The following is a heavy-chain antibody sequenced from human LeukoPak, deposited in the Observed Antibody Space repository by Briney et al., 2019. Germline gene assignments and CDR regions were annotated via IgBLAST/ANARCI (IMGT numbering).Heavy chain of an antibody. CDR3: ARGGSGSYYPYYYYYMDV. J-gene: IGHJ6*03. V-gene: IGHV1-69*06. CDR2: IIPIFGTA. D-gene: IGHD3-10*01. CDR1: GGTFSSYA. Sequence: GASVKVSCKASGGTFSSYAISWVRPAPGQGLEWMGRIIPIFGTANYAQKFQGRVTITADKSTSTAYMELSSLRSEDTAVYYCARGGSGSYYPYYYYYMDVWGKGTTVTVSS.